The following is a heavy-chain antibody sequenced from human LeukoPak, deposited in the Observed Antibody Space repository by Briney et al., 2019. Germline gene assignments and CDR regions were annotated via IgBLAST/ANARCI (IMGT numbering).Heavy chain of an antibody. CDR2: ISGSGGST. CDR1: GFTFSSYA. V-gene: IGHV3-23*01. D-gene: IGHD4-17*01. J-gene: IGHJ4*02. CDR3: AEVLVDYGDHFDY. Sequence: QPGGSLRLSCAASGFTFSSYAMSWVRQAPGKGLEWVSAISGSGGSTYYADSVKGRFTISRDNSKNTLYLQLNSLRAEDTAVYYCAEVLVDYGDHFDYWGQGTLVTVSS.